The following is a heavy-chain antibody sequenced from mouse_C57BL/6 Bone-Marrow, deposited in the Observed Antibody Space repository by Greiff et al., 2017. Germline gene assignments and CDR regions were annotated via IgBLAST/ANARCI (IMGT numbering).Heavy chain of an antibody. CDR1: GYTFTDHT. V-gene: IGHV1-78*01. CDR3: ARSYYSNYVGAY. D-gene: IGHD2-5*01. Sequence: VQLQQSDAELVKPGASVKISCKVSGYTFTDHTIHWMKKRPEQGLEWIGYIYPRDGSNKYNEKFKGKTTLTADKSSSTAYMQLNSLTSEDSAVYFCARSYYSNYVGAYWGQGTLVTVSA. CDR2: IYPRDGSN. J-gene: IGHJ3*01.